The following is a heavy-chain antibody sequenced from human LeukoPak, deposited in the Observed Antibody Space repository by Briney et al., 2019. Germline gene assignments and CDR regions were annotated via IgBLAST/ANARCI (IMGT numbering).Heavy chain of an antibody. CDR1: GGTFSSYA. CDR3: ARVAAAAGCMDV. CDR2: IIPILGIA. Sequence: SVNVSCKASGGTFSSYAISWVRQAPGQGLEWMGRIIPILGIANYAQKFQGRVTITADKSTSTAYMELSSLRSEDTAVYYCARVAAAAGCMDVWGQGTTVTVSS. V-gene: IGHV1-69*04. J-gene: IGHJ6*02. D-gene: IGHD6-25*01.